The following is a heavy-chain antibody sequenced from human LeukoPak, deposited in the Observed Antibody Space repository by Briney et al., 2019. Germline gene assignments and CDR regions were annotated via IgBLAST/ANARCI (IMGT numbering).Heavy chain of an antibody. CDR2: ISGSSTYI. CDR3: ARGPYDSGLYYFAY. CDR1: GFTCRGYS. V-gene: IGHV3-21*01. D-gene: IGHD3-10*01. Sequence: GGSLRLSCAASGFTCRGYSMNRVRQAPGKGLEWVSSISGSSTYIHYADSVKGRFTISRDDAKNSLYLQMNSLRAEDTAVYFCARGPYDSGLYYFAYWGQGTLVTVSS. J-gene: IGHJ4*02.